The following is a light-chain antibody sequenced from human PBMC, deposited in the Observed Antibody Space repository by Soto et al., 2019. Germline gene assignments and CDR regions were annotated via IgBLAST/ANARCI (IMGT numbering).Light chain of an antibody. CDR1: QSVTIN. Sequence: EILMTQSPATLSVSPGKRATLSCRASQSVTINLSWYQHKPGQAPRLLIYGASTRATGIPARFSGSGSGTEFTLSISSLQSEELAVYYCQQYSNWPWTFGQGTKVEIK. V-gene: IGKV3D-15*01. CDR2: GAS. CDR3: QQYSNWPWT. J-gene: IGKJ1*01.